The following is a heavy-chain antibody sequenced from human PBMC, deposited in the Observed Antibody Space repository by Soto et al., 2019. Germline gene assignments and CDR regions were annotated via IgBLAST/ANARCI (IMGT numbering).Heavy chain of an antibody. J-gene: IGHJ4*02. CDR2: IYWDDDK. D-gene: IGHD3-16*02. CDR3: AHVVLGVWGSYRDCYFDY. Sequence: SGPTLVNPTHTLTLTCTFSGFSLSTIGVGVGWIRQPPGNSLEWLALIYWDDDKRYSPSLKSRLTITKDTSKNQVVLKMTNMDPVETATYSCAHVVLGVWGSYRDCYFDYWGKGTLVTVSS. V-gene: IGHV2-5*02. CDR1: GFSLSTIGVG.